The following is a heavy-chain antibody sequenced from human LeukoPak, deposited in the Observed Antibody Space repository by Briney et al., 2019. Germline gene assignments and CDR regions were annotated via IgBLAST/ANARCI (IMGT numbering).Heavy chain of an antibody. CDR1: GGSISSGGYY. D-gene: IGHD3-10*01. Sequence: SQTLSLTCTVSGGSISSGGYYWSWIRQHPGRGLEGIGYIYSSGSTYYNPSLKSRLTISVDTSKNQFSLKLSYVTAADTAVYYCVRSAITYGSGSYYAFDYWGQGTLVTVSS. V-gene: IGHV4-31*03. CDR2: IYSSGST. CDR3: VRSAITYGSGSYYAFDY. J-gene: IGHJ4*02.